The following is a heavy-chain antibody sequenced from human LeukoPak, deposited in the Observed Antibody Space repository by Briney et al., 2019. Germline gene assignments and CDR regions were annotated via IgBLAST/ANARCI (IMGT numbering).Heavy chain of an antibody. D-gene: IGHD3-9*01. Sequence: GGSLRLSCAASGFTFSSYSMSWVRQAPGKGLEWVSVIYSGGSTNYADSVKGRFTISRDNSKNTLYLQMNSLRAEDTAVYYCARGYDILTGWFDPWGQGTLVTVSS. J-gene: IGHJ5*02. V-gene: IGHV3-66*01. CDR2: IYSGGST. CDR1: GFTFSSYS. CDR3: ARGYDILTGWFDP.